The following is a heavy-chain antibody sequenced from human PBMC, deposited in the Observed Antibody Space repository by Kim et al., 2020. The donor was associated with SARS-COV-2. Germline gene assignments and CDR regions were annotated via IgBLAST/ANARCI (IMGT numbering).Heavy chain of an antibody. V-gene: IGHV3-33*01. Sequence: GGSLRLSCAASGFTFSSYGMHWVRQAPGKGLEWVAVIWYDGSNKYYADSVKGRFTISRDNSKNTLYLQMNSLRAEDTAVYYCARDAAPLFSRNYMDVWGKGTTVTVSS. J-gene: IGHJ6*03. CDR2: IWYDGSNK. CDR1: GFTFSSYG. D-gene: IGHD6-25*01. CDR3: ARDAAPLFSRNYMDV.